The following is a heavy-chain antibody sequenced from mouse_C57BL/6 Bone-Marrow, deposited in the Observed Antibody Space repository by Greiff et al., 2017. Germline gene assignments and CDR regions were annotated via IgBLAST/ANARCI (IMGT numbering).Heavy chain of an antibody. CDR1: GYTFTSYT. J-gene: IGHJ2*01. D-gene: IGHD1-1*02. CDR2: NNPSSGYT. V-gene: IGHV1-4*01. Sequence: QVRLKESGAELARPGASVKMSCKASGYTFTSYTLHWVKQRFGQGQEGIGYNNPSSGYTKYNQKFKDKATLTADKSSSTAYMQLSSLTSEDSAVYYCARSGGYYFDYWGQGTTRTVSS. CDR3: ARSGGYYFDY.